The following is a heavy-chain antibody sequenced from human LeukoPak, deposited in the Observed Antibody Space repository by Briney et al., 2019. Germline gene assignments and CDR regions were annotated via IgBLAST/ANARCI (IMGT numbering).Heavy chain of an antibody. CDR3: ARDYGYNWNYGGGGWFDP. D-gene: IGHD1-7*01. CDR1: GGTFSSHA. J-gene: IGHJ5*02. CDR2: IIPIFGTA. Sequence: SVKVSCKASGGTFSSHAISWVRQAPGQGLEWMGRIIPIFGTANYAQKFQGRVTITTDESTSTAYMELSSLRSEDTAVYYCARDYGYNWNYGGGGWFDPWGQGTLVTVSS. V-gene: IGHV1-69*05.